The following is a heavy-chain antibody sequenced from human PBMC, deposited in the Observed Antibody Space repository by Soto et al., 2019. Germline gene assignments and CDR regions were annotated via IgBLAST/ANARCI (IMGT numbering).Heavy chain of an antibody. CDR3: ARETNGFMGAIAPAGYYYYGMDV. CDR1: GFTFSSYG. V-gene: IGHV3-33*01. J-gene: IGHJ6*02. CDR2: IWSDGSNK. D-gene: IGHD1-26*01. Sequence: GGSLRLSCAASGFTFSSYGMHWVRQAPGKGLEWVAAIWSDGSNKYYADSVKGRFAISRDNSKDTLYLQMNSLRAEDTAVYYCARETNGFMGAIAPAGYYYYGMDVWGQGTTVTVSS.